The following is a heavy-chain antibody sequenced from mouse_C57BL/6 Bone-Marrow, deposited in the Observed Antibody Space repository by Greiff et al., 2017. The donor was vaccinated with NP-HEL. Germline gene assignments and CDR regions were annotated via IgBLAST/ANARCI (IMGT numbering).Heavy chain of an antibody. CDR2: IYPGSGST. CDR3: ARSKLGRDY. V-gene: IGHV1-55*01. D-gene: IGHD4-1*01. J-gene: IGHJ2*01. Sequence: QVQLQQPGAELVKPGASVKMSCKASGYTFTSYWITWVKQRPGQGLEWIGDIYPGSGSTNYNEKFKGKATLTADKSSSTAYMELRSLTSEDSAVYFCARSKLGRDYWGQGTTLAVSS. CDR1: GYTFTSYW.